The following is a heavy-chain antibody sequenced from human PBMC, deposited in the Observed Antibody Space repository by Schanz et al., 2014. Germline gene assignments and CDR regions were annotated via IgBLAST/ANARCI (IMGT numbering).Heavy chain of an antibody. CDR2: IYYNGTNK. Sequence: QVQLVESGGGVVQPGRSLRLSCAASGFNFSIYDIHWVRQAPGKGLEWVALIYYNGTNKYYADSVKGRFTISRDNSQNTLYLQMNTLRTEDTAVYYCAKELNRRGGQTNFYYYYGMDVWGQGTTVTVSS. D-gene: IGHD5-12*01. CDR1: GFNFSIYD. J-gene: IGHJ6*02. V-gene: IGHV3-30*18. CDR3: AKELNRRGGQTNFYYYYGMDV.